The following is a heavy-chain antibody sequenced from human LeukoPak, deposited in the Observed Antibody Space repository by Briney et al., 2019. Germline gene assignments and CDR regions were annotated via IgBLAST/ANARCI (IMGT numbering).Heavy chain of an antibody. V-gene: IGHV1-69*04. CDR2: IIPILGIA. J-gene: IGHJ6*02. Sequence: SVKVSCKASGYTFTSYGISWVRQAPGQGLEWMGRIIPILGIANYAQKFQGRVTITADKSTSTAYMELSSLRSEDTAVYYCARELRRGYCSGGSCYKPDYYYYGMDVWGQGTTVTVSS. D-gene: IGHD2-15*01. CDR1: GYTFTSYG. CDR3: ARELRRGYCSGGSCYKPDYYYYGMDV.